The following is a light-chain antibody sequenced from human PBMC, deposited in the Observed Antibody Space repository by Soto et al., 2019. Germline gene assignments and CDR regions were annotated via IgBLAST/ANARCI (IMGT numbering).Light chain of an antibody. CDR3: QHYTLYSAP. Sequence: RLTQSHSSLSASVGDTVTISCRASQDISTYLAWYQQKPGKAPTLLIFGASSLHNGVPPRFAGSGSGSEFTLTINRLQPDDFATYFCQHYTLYSAPVGQGTRV. CDR2: GAS. J-gene: IGKJ5*01. CDR1: QDISTY. V-gene: IGKV1-5*01.